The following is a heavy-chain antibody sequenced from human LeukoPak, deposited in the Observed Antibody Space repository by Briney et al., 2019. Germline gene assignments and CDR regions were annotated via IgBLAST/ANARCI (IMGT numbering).Heavy chain of an antibody. CDR1: GFTFRSYA. CDR3: RGHRYGYEVDY. D-gene: IGHD5-18*01. Sequence: GGSLRLSCAASGFTFRSYAMSWVRQAPGKGLEWISGISNSGVTPYYADSVKGRFSIPRDNSKNMVYLQMSSLRVDDTAIYYCRGHRYGYEVDYWGQGALVTVSS. V-gene: IGHV3-23*01. J-gene: IGHJ4*02. CDR2: ISNSGVTP.